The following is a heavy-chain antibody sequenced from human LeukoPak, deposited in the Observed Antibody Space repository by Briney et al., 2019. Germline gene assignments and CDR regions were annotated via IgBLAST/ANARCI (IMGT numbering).Heavy chain of an antibody. Sequence: PGGSLRLSCAASGFTFNNYAMNWVRQAPGKGLEWVSSISGGGETTYYADSAKGRFTISRDNSQNPLYLQMNSLRAEDTAVYYCARDYADYVGYSFFDYWGQGTLVTVSS. CDR1: GFTFNNYA. V-gene: IGHV3-23*01. D-gene: IGHD4-17*01. J-gene: IGHJ4*02. CDR3: ARDYADYVGYSFFDY. CDR2: ISGGGETT.